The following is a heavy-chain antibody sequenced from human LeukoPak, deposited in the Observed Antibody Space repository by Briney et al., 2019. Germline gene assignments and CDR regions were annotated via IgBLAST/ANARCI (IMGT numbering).Heavy chain of an antibody. CDR3: AKDGDDCIEH. D-gene: IGHD2-21*01. V-gene: IGHV3-30*02. CDR1: GFMLSCCG. CDR2: IRYDGGNV. J-gene: IGHJ4*02. Sequence: PGGSLRLSCAASGFMLSCCGMHWVRQAPGKGLEWVAFIRYDGGNVYYADSVKGRFTISRDNSKNTLYLQMNSLRAEDTAMYYCAKDGDDCIEHWGQGALVTVSS.